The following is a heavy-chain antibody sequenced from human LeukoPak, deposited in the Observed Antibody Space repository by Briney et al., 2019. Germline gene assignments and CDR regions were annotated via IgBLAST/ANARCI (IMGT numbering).Heavy chain of an antibody. CDR2: INHSGST. J-gene: IGHJ4*02. V-gene: IGHV4-39*07. CDR3: ARDNSVITIFGVVQFDY. Sequence: SETLSLTCTVSGGSISSGDYSWSWIRQPPGKGLEWIGEINHSGSTNYNPSLKSRVTISVDTSKNQFSLKLGSVTAADTAVYYCARDNSVITIFGVVQFDYWGQGTLVTVSS. D-gene: IGHD3-3*01. CDR1: GGSISSGDYS.